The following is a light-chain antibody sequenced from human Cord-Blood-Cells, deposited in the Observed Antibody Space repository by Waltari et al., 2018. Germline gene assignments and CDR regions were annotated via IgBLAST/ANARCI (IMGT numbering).Light chain of an antibody. CDR3: QQYNNWPPLT. V-gene: IGKV3-15*01. CDR2: GAS. Sequence: EIVMTQSPPTLSVSPGERTTLSCRARQSVSSNLAWYQQKPGQAPRLLIYGASTRATSIPARFSGSGSGTEFTLTISSLQSEDFAVYYGQQYNNWPPLTFGGGTKVEIK. CDR1: QSVSSN. J-gene: IGKJ4*01.